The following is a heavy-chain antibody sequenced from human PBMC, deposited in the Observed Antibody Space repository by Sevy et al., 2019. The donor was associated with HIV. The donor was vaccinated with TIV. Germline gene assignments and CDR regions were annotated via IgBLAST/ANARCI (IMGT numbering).Heavy chain of an antibody. CDR1: GGSFTSYY. CDR3: ARGNIQVTMIVVGFTGELYHFDS. J-gene: IGHJ4*02. V-gene: IGHV4-34*01. CDR2: INPSGST. D-gene: IGHD3-22*01. Sequence: SETLSLTCAVSGGSFTSYYWTWIRQPPGKGLEWIGEINPSGSTNYNPSLKSRITMSLDTSKNQFSLKLNSVSAADTAVYYCARGNIQVTMIVVGFTGELYHFDSWGQGTLVTVSS.